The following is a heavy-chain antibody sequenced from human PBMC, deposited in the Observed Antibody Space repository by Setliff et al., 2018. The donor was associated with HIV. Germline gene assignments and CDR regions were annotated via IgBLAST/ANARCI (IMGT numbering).Heavy chain of an antibody. CDR3: ARGGGVYDTPSDFDY. CDR2: VNPNTGGT. CDR1: GYTFTAYF. D-gene: IGHD3-22*01. Sequence: VKVSCKASGYTFTAYFIIWVRQAPGQGLEWMGWVNPNTGGTYYAQNFQGRVSMTRDTSITTAYMELSRLTSDDTAVYYCARGGGVYDTPSDFDYWGQGTLVTVSS. J-gene: IGHJ4*02. V-gene: IGHV1-2*02.